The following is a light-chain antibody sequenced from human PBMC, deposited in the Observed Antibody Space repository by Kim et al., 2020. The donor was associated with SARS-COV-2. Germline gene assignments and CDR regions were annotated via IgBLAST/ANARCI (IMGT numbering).Light chain of an antibody. Sequence: ELVMTQSPATLSMSPGESATLSCRASERISSNLAWYQQKPGQAPRLLIYDAATRATGIPARFSGRGFGAEFTLTISSLQSEDFAVYYCQQYNYWPPWTFGQGTKVEI. CDR3: QQYNYWPPWT. CDR2: DAA. CDR1: ERISSN. J-gene: IGKJ1*01. V-gene: IGKV3-15*01.